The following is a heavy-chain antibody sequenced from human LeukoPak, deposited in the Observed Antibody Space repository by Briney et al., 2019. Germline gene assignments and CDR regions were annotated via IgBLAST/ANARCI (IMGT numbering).Heavy chain of an antibody. CDR2: ISYDGSNK. CDR1: GFTFSSYA. V-gene: IGHV3-30*04. J-gene: IGHJ4*02. Sequence: GGSLRLSCAASGFTFSSYAMHWVRQAPGKGLEWVTVISYDGSNKYYADSVKGRFTISRDNSKNTLYLQMNSLRAEDTAVYYCARAQMDTAMGPFDYWGQGTLVTVSS. CDR3: ARAQMDTAMGPFDY. D-gene: IGHD5-18*01.